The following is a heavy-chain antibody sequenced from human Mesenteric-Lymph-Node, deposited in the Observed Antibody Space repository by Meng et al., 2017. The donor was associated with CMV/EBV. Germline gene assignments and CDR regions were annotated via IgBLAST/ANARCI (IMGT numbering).Heavy chain of an antibody. J-gene: IGHJ5*02. D-gene: IGHD4/OR15-4a*01. CDR3: ARDCANGRFDP. CDR2: IKEDGSVE. CDR1: GFSFSSYW. Sequence: GGSLKISCAASGFSFSSYWMTWFRQTPGKGLEWVANIKEDGSVEYYVDSVRGRFTISRDSAKNSLYLQMNSLRAEDTAIYYCARDCANGRFDPWGQGTLVTVSS. V-gene: IGHV3-7*01.